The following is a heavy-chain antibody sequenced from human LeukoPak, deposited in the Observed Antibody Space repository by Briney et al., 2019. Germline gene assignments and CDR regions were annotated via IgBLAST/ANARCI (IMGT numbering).Heavy chain of an antibody. V-gene: IGHV4-39*01. Sequence: SETLSLTCTASGGSISSSSYYWGWIRRPPGKGLEWIGSIYYSGSTYYNPSLKSRVTISVDTSKNQFSLKLSSVTAADTAVYYCARQGTTVTSGAFDIWGQGTMVTVSS. CDR1: GGSISSSSYY. J-gene: IGHJ3*02. CDR2: IYYSGST. CDR3: ARQGTTVTSGAFDI. D-gene: IGHD4-17*01.